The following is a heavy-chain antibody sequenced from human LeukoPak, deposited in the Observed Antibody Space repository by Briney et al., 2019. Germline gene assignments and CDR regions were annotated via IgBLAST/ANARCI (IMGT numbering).Heavy chain of an antibody. CDR3: ARELDTEEFDY. Sequence: GRSLRLSWAASGFTFSSYSMNWVRQAPGKGLEWVSSISSSSSYIYYADSVKGRFTISRDNAKNSLYLQMNSLRAEDTAVYYCARELDTEEFDYWGQGTLVTVSS. V-gene: IGHV3-21*01. J-gene: IGHJ4*02. CDR2: ISSSSSYI. CDR1: GFTFSSYS. D-gene: IGHD1-14*01.